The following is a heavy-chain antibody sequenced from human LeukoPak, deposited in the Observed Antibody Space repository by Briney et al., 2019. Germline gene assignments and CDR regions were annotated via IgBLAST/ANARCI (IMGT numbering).Heavy chain of an antibody. CDR1: GGSISSYY. Sequence: SETLSLTCTVSGGSISSYYWSWIRQPPGKGLEWIGYIYYSGSTYYNPSLKSRVTISVDTSKNQFSLKLSSVTAADTAVYYCARERSWGSSKWGQGTLVTVSS. CDR2: IYYSGST. CDR3: ARERSWGSSK. J-gene: IGHJ4*02. V-gene: IGHV4-59*06. D-gene: IGHD1-26*01.